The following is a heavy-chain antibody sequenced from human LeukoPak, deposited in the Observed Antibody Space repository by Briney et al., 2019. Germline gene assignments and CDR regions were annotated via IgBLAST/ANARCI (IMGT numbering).Heavy chain of an antibody. D-gene: IGHD3-16*01. CDR1: GYSFTSYR. CDR2: VYPGDSDT. Sequence: GESLKISCKGSGYSFTSYRIGWVRQMPGKGLEWMGNVYPGDSDTRYSPSFHGQVTISADKFINTAYLQWNSLKASDTATYYCARALSHWFDPWGQGTLVTVSS. CDR3: ARALSHWFDP. J-gene: IGHJ5*02. V-gene: IGHV5-51*01.